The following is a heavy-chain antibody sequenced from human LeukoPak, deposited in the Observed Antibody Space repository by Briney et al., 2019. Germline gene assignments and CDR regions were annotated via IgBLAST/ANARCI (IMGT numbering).Heavy chain of an antibody. CDR1: GYTFTGYY. D-gene: IGHD5-24*01. CDR2: INPNSGGT. Sequence: VASVKVSCKASGYTFTGYYMHWVRQATGQGLEWMGWINPNSGGTNYAQKFQGRVTMTRDTSISTAYMELSRLRSDDTAVYYCGYPRGMATIQGDYWGQGTLVTVSS. J-gene: IGHJ4*02. V-gene: IGHV1-2*02. CDR3: GYPRGMATIQGDY.